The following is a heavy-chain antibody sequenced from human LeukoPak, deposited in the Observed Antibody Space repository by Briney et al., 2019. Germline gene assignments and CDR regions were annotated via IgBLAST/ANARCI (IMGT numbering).Heavy chain of an antibody. CDR2: ISSSSSYI. D-gene: IGHD6-6*01. Sequence: GGSLRLSCAASGFTFSSYWMSWVRQAPGKGLEWVSSISSSSSYIYYADSVKGRFTISRDNAKNSLYLQMNSLRAEDTAVYYCARGIGYSSSSGYWGQGTLVTVSS. V-gene: IGHV3-21*01. J-gene: IGHJ4*02. CDR3: ARGIGYSSSSGY. CDR1: GFTFSSYW.